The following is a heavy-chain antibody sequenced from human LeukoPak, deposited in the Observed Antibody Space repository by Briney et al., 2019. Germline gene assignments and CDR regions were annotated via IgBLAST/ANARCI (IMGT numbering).Heavy chain of an antibody. D-gene: IGHD4-17*01. V-gene: IGHV3-20*04. CDR1: GFKFDDYG. CDR3: AKAWPRTTVRIFDY. CDR2: INWNGGST. J-gene: IGHJ4*02. Sequence: GGSLRLSCTASGFKFDDYGMTWVRQAPGKGLEWVSGINWNGGSTGYADSVKGRFTISRDNAKNSLYLQMNSLRPEDTALYYCAKAWPRTTVRIFDYWGQGTLVTVSS.